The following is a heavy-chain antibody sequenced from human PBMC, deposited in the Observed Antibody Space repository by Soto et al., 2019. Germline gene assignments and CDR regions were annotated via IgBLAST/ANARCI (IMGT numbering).Heavy chain of an antibody. Sequence: LRLSCAASGFTFSNYWMHWVRQAPGKGLEWVAHIKKDGSENYYVDSVTGRFTVSRDNTKNSLYLQMNSLRAEDTAVYYCAKLGSGYYTGLYFDYWGQGTLVTVSS. J-gene: IGHJ4*02. CDR2: IKKDGSEN. CDR1: GFTFSNYW. V-gene: IGHV3-7*03. CDR3: AKLGSGYYTGLYFDY. D-gene: IGHD3-3*01.